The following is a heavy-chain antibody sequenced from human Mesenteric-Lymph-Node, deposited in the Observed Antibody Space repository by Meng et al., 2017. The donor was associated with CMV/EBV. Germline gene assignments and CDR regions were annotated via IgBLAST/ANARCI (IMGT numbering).Heavy chain of an antibody. J-gene: IGHJ6*02. CDR3: AREGHYYDSSGHYYFYGMDV. CDR2: IKQDGSEK. D-gene: IGHD3-22*01. V-gene: IGHV3-7*01. CDR1: AFTFSNYA. Sequence: GGSLRLSCAASAFTFSNYAMHWVRQAPGKGLEWVANIKQDGSEKYYVDSVRGRFTISRDNARHSLYLQMDSLRAEDTAVYYCAREGHYYDSSGHYYFYGMDVWGQGTTVTVSS.